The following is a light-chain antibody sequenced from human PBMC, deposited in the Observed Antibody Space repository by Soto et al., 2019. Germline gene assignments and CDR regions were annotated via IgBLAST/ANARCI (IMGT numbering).Light chain of an antibody. Sequence: EIVLTQSPGTLSLSPGERATLSCRASQSVSSSYLAWYQQKPGQAPRLLIYGTSSRATGIPDRFSGSGSGKAFTFTISRLEPEDFAGYYCQQYGNWQMYTFGKGTNREI. J-gene: IGKJ2*01. CDR2: GTS. CDR3: QQYGNWQMYT. V-gene: IGKV3-20*01. CDR1: QSVSSSY.